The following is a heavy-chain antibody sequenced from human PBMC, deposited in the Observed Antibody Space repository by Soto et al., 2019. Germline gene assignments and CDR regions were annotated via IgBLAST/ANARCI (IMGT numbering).Heavy chain of an antibody. CDR2: ISGSGGST. V-gene: IGHV3-23*01. CDR3: AKDWGYCSSTSCYAADEYFQH. D-gene: IGHD2-2*01. CDR1: GFILSDCA. J-gene: IGHJ1*01. Sequence: GGSLRLSCATSGFILSDCAMNWVRQAPGKGLERVSAISGSGGSTYYADSVKGRFTISRDNSKNTLYLQMNSLRAEDTAVYYCAKDWGYCSSTSCYAADEYFQHWGQGTLVTVSS.